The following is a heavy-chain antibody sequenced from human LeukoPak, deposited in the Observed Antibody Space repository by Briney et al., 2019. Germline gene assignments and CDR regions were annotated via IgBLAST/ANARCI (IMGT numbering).Heavy chain of an antibody. V-gene: IGHV3-7*01. CDR1: GFTFSSTW. Sequence: QPGGSLRLACAASGFTFSSTWMSWVRQAPGKGLEWVANIKQDGSEKYYVDSVKGRFTISRDNAKNSLYLQMNSLRAEDTAVYYCARGMIVVAEGWFDPWGQGTMVSVSS. CDR3: ARGMIVVAEGWFDP. J-gene: IGHJ5*02. CDR2: IKQDGSEK. D-gene: IGHD3-22*01.